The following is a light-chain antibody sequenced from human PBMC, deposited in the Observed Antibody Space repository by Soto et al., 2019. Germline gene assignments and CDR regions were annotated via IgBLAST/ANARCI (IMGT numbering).Light chain of an antibody. Sequence: QSVLTQPPSVSGAPGQRVTISCTGSSSNIGAGYDVHWYQQLPGTAPKLLIYGNSNRPSGVPDRFSGSNSGNTATLTISGTQAVDEADYYCQAWDSSTAVFGGGTKLTVL. J-gene: IGLJ2*01. CDR1: SSNIGAGYD. CDR3: QAWDSSTAV. CDR2: GNS. V-gene: IGLV1-40*01.